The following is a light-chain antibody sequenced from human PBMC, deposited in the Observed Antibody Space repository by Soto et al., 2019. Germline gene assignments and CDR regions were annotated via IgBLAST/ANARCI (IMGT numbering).Light chain of an antibody. V-gene: IGLV2-14*03. CDR2: DVT. CDR1: SSDVGGYKY. Sequence: QSALTQPSSVSGSPGQSFTISCTGTSSDVGGYKYVCWYQQHPGKAPKLMIYDVTNRPAGVSNRFSGFKSGNTASLTISALQAEDEADYYCSSYTSNTTLVVFGGGTKLPVL. J-gene: IGLJ3*02. CDR3: SSYTSNTTLVV.